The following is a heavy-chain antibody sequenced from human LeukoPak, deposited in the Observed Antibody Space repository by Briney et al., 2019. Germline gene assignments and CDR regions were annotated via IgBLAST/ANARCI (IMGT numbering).Heavy chain of an antibody. Sequence: PSETLSLTCTVSGGSISSYYWSWIRPPPGKGLEWIGYIYYSGSTTYNPSLKSRVTISVDTSKNQFSLKLSSVTAADTAVYYCARGWSSGWYRNDYWGQGTLATVSS. J-gene: IGHJ4*02. CDR3: ARGWSSGWYRNDY. CDR1: GGSISSYY. CDR2: IYYSGST. D-gene: IGHD6-19*01. V-gene: IGHV4-59*01.